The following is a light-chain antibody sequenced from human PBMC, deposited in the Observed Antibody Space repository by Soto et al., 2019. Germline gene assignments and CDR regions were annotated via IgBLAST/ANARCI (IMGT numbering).Light chain of an antibody. CDR1: QSISSY. J-gene: IGKJ3*01. V-gene: IGKV1-39*01. Sequence: DIQMPQSPSSPSASVGDRVTITCRASQSISSYLNWYQQKPGKAPKLLIYAASSLQSGVPSRFSGSGSGTDFTLTISSLQPEDFATYYCQQSDSTPFTFGPGTKVDIK. CDR2: AAS. CDR3: QQSDSTPFT.